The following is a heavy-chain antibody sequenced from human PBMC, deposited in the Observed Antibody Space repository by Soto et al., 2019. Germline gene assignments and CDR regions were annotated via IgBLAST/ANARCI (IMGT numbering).Heavy chain of an antibody. CDR1: GYSFTSYW. J-gene: IGHJ6*02. V-gene: IGHV5-10-1*01. CDR2: IDPSDSYT. D-gene: IGHD2-15*01. CDR3: ARLPLGYCSGGSCQNYYYYGMDV. Sequence: PGESLKISCKGSGYSFTSYWISWVRQMPGKGLEWMGRIDPSDSYTNYSPSFQGHVTISADKSISTAYLQWSSLKASDTAMYYCARLPLGYCSGGSCQNYYYYGMDVWGQGTTVTVSS.